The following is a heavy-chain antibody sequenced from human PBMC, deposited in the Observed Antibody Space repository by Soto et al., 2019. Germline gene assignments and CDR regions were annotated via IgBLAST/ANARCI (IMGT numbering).Heavy chain of an antibody. CDR1: GYTFSDHY. J-gene: IGHJ5*02. CDR2: IHPTGGST. CDR3: ARVSALDT. Sequence: QVQLVQSGAEVKKPGASVKVSCKASGYTFSDHYLHWVRQAPGQGLEWMGIIHPTGGSTSYAQKFQDRVTMTRDTSTSTAYMELRSLRSDDTAMFYCARVSALDTGGQGTLFSVSS. V-gene: IGHV1-46*01.